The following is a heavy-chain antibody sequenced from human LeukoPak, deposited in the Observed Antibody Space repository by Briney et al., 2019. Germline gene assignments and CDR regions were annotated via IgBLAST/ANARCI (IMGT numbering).Heavy chain of an antibody. CDR1: GFTFSSYG. CDR2: ISYDGSNK. CDR3: AKDSSLERLDAFDI. V-gene: IGHV3-30*18. Sequence: GGSLRLSCAASGFTFSSYGMSWVRQAPGKGLEWVAVISYDGSNKYYADSVKGRFTISRDNSKNTLYLQMNSLRAEDTAVYYCAKDSSLERLDAFDIWGQGTMVTVSS. D-gene: IGHD1-1*01. J-gene: IGHJ3*02.